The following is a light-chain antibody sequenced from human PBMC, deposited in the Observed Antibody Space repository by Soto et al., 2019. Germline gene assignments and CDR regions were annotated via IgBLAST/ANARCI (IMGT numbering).Light chain of an antibody. CDR2: EGN. Sequence: QSALTQPASVSGSPGQSITISCTGTSSDVGSYNLVSWYQQHPGKAPKLVIYEGNERPSGVSDRFSGSKSGNTASLTISGLQAEDEADYYCCSYAGSRTYVLFGGGTQLTVL. CDR3: CSYAGSRTYVL. CDR1: SSDVGSYNL. J-gene: IGLJ2*01. V-gene: IGLV2-23*01.